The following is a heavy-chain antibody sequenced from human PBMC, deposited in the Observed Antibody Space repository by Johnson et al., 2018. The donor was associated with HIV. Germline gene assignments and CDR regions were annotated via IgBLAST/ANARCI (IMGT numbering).Heavy chain of an antibody. CDR2: IKQDGREK. CDR3: ARQLGYYYDSSGYYAEPDDAFDI. J-gene: IGHJ3*02. CDR1: GFTFSSYW. V-gene: IGHV3-7*01. Sequence: VQLVESGGGLVQPGGSLRLSCAASGFTFSSYWMSWVRQAPGKGLEWVANIKQDGREKYYVDSVKGRFTISRDNAKNSLYLQMNSLRAEDTAVYYCARQLGYYYDSSGYYAEPDDAFDIWGQGTMVTVSS. D-gene: IGHD3-22*01.